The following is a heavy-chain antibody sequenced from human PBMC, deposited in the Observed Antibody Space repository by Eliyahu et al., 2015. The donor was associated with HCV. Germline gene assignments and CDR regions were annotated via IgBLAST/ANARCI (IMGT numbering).Heavy chain of an antibody. CDR2: IYWDDDK. V-gene: IGHV2-5*02. CDR3: AHYYYDSSGYYFVDGY. J-gene: IGHJ4*02. Sequence: QITLKESGPTLVKPTQTLTLTCTFSGFSLSTSGVGVGWIRQPPGKALEWLALIYWDDDKRYSPSLKSRLTITKDTSKNQVVLTMTNMDPVDTATYYCAHYYYDSSGYYFVDGYWGQGTLVTVSS. D-gene: IGHD3-22*01. CDR1: GFSLSTSGVG.